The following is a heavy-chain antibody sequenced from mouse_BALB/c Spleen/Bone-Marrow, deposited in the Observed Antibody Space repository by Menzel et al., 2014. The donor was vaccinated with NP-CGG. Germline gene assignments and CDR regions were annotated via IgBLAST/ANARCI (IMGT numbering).Heavy chain of an antibody. J-gene: IGHJ3*01. CDR3: ASPIYYDYPLFAY. D-gene: IGHD2-4*01. V-gene: IGHV2-9*02. CDR2: IWAGGST. Sequence: QVQLQQSGPGLVAPSQSLSITCTVSGFSLTSYGLHWVRRPPGKGLEWLGVIWAGGSTNYNSALMSRLSISKDNSKSQVFLKMNSLQTDDTAMYYCASPIYYDYPLFAYWGQGTLVTVSA. CDR1: GFSLTSYG.